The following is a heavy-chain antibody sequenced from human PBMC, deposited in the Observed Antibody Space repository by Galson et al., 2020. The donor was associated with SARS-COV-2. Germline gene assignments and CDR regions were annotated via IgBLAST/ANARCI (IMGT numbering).Heavy chain of an antibody. Sequence: SGPTLVKPTQTLTLTCTFSGFSLSTSGMCVSWIRQPPGKALEWLARIDWDDAKYYNTSLKTRLTISKDTSKNQVVLTMTNMDPVDTATYYCERSSYYYGSGSQRCVWDYWGQGTLVTVSS. V-gene: IGHV2-70*11. D-gene: IGHD3-10*01. CDR1: GFSLSTSGMC. CDR3: ERSSYYYGSGSQRCVWDY. CDR2: IDWDDAK. J-gene: IGHJ4*02.